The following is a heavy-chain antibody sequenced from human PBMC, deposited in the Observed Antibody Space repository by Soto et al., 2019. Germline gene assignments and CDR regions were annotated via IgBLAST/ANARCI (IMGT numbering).Heavy chain of an antibody. D-gene: IGHD5-12*01. CDR3: ARRPPVGWRRGGLDY. J-gene: IGHJ4*02. CDR2: IYHSGST. Sequence: QVQLQESGPGLVKPSGTLSLTWAVSSGSISSSNWWSWVRQPPGKGLEWIGGIYHSGSTNYHPSLKSRVTTSVDKSKNQFSLKLSSVTAADTAVYYCARRPPVGWRRGGLDYWGQGTLVTVSS. V-gene: IGHV4-4*02. CDR1: SGSISSSNW.